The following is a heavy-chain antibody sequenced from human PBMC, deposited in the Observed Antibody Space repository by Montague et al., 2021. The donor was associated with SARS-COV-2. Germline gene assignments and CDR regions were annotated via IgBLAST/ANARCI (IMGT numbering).Heavy chain of an antibody. CDR1: GGSISSGCYY. J-gene: IGHJ4*02. CDR2: IYTSGST. D-gene: IGHD3-3*01. Sequence: TLSLTCTVSGGSISSGCYYWSWIWQPAGKGLEWIGRIYTSGSTNYNPSLKSRVTISVDTSKNQFSLKLSSVTAADTAVYYCARADFWSGYLYFDYWGQGTLVTVSS. CDR3: ARADFWSGYLYFDY. V-gene: IGHV4-61*02.